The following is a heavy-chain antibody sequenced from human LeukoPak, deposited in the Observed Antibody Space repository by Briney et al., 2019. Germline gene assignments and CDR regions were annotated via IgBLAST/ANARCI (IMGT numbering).Heavy chain of an antibody. CDR1: GGTFSSYA. CDR3: ARAMSRPYYYGSGSRMNAFDI. J-gene: IGHJ3*02. Sequence: ASVKVSCKASGGTFSSYAISWVRQAPGQGLEWMGGIIPIFGTANYAQKFQGRVTITTDESTSTAYMELSSLRSEDTAVYYCARAMSRPYYYGSGSRMNAFDIWGQGTMVTVSS. V-gene: IGHV1-69*05. CDR2: IIPIFGTA. D-gene: IGHD3-10*01.